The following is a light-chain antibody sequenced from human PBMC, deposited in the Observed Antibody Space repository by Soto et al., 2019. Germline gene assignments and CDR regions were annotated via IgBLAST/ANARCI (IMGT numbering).Light chain of an antibody. J-gene: IGKJ1*01. CDR3: QHYNSYSEA. CDR2: KAS. CDR1: QTISSW. Sequence: IHMTHSPSPLSGSVGDRVTITCRASQTISSWLAWYQQKPGKAPKLLIYKASTLKSGVPSRFSGSGSGTEFTLTISSLQPDDFATYYCQHYNSYSEAFGQGTKVDIK. V-gene: IGKV1-5*03.